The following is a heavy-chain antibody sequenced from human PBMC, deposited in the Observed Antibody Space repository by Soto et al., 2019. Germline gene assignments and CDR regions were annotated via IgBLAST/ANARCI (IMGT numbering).Heavy chain of an antibody. D-gene: IGHD6-13*01. V-gene: IGHV1-8*01. CDR1: GYTFRSYD. Sequence: QVQLVQSGAEVKKPGASVKVSCKASGYTFRSYDINWVRQATGQGLEWMGWMNPNSGNTGYAQKFQGRITMTRNTSINTAYMELSSLRSEDTAMYYCARAYSSTWYEEGYWGQGTLVTVSS. J-gene: IGHJ4*02. CDR3: ARAYSSTWYEEGY. CDR2: MNPNSGNT.